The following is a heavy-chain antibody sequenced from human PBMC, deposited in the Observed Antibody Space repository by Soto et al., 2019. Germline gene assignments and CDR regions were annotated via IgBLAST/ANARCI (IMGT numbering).Heavy chain of an antibody. Sequence: GEFLKISCKGSGYSFTNYWISWVRQMPGKGLEWMGRIDPSDSYTKHSPSFQGHVTISADKSISTAYLQWSSLKASDTAMYYCARQYCRSTSCYIGWFDPWGQGTLVTVSS. D-gene: IGHD2-2*02. CDR1: GYSFTNYW. V-gene: IGHV5-10-1*01. J-gene: IGHJ5*02. CDR3: ARQYCRSTSCYIGWFDP. CDR2: IDPSDSYT.